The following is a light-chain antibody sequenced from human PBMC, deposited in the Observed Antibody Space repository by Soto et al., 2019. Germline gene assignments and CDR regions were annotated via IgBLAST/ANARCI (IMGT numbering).Light chain of an antibody. Sequence: DIQMTQSPSTLSASVGDRVTITCRASQSISSWLAWYQQKPGKAPNLLIYKASSLESGVPSRFSGSGSGTEFTLTISSLQPADFATYYCHQYNSYPYTFGQGTKLEIK. CDR3: HQYNSYPYT. CDR2: KAS. V-gene: IGKV1-5*03. CDR1: QSISSW. J-gene: IGKJ2*01.